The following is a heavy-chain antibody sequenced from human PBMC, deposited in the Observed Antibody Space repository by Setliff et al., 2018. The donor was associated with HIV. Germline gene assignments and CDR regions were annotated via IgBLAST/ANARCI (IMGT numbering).Heavy chain of an antibody. D-gene: IGHD3-10*01. CDR2: ISYDGSDK. J-gene: IGHJ6*03. CDR1: GFTFGSYA. V-gene: IGHV3-30*04. Sequence: QPGGSLRLSCAASGFTFGSYAMHWVRQAPGRGLEWVAAISYDGSDKFYADSVKGRFTISGDNSKNTLYLQMNSLRAEDTAVYYCAKPYRGSVVRDQGYMDVWGKGTTVTVSS. CDR3: AKPYRGSVVRDQGYMDV.